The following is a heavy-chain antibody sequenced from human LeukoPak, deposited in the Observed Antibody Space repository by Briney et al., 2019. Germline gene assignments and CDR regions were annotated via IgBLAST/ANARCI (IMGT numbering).Heavy chain of an antibody. CDR2: IFYSGST. J-gene: IGHJ4*02. V-gene: IGHV4-39*07. Sequence: ASETLSLTCTVSGGSISTNYWGWIRQPPGKGLEWIGNIFYSGSTYYSPSLKSRVTISLDTSRNQFSLKLTSVTAADTAVYYCARVEDGSLSWGQGTLVTVSS. CDR3: ARVEDGSLS. D-gene: IGHD5-24*01. CDR1: GGSISTNY.